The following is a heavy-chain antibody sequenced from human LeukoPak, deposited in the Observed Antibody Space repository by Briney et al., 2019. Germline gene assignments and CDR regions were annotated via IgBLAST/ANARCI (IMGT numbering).Heavy chain of an antibody. Sequence: ASVKVSCKASGYTFTSYGISWVRQAPGQGLEWMGWISACNGNTNYAQKLQGRVTMATDTSTSTAYMELRSLRSDDTAVYYCARDSVDIVVVPAASNWFDPWGQGTLVTVSS. CDR3: ARDSVDIVVVPAASNWFDP. J-gene: IGHJ5*02. CDR1: GYTFTSYG. D-gene: IGHD2-2*01. V-gene: IGHV1-18*01. CDR2: ISACNGNT.